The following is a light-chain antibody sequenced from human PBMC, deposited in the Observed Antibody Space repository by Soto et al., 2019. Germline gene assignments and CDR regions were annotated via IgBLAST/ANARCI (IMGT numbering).Light chain of an antibody. CDR1: SSDVGAYNY. J-gene: IGLJ3*02. V-gene: IGLV2-14*03. Sequence: QSVLTQPASVSGSPGQSVTISCTGTSSDVGAYNYVSWYQQIPGEAPKLMIYDVTYRPSGVSNRFSGSKSGNSASLTISGLQGEDEGDYYCSSYTTSNTLVFGGGTKLTVL. CDR3: SSYTTSNTLV. CDR2: DVT.